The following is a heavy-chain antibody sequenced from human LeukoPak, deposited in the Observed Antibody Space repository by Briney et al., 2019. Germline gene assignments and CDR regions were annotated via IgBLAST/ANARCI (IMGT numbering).Heavy chain of an antibody. V-gene: IGHV3-30*18. J-gene: IGHJ6*03. D-gene: IGHD3-3*02. CDR2: ISYDGSNK. CDR3: AKSTSHALYYYYYMDV. CDR1: GFTFSSYG. Sequence: GRSLRLSCAASGFTFSSYGMHWVRQAPGKGLEWVAVISYDGSNKYYADSVKGRFAISRGNSKNTLYLQMNSLRAEDTAVYYCAKSTSHALYYYYYMDVWGKGTTVTVSS.